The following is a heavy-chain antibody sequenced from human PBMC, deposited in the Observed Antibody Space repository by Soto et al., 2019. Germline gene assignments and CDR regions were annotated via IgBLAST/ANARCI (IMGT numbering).Heavy chain of an antibody. Sequence: GGSLRLSCAASGFTLSNYWMNWVRQAPGKGLEWVADIKQDGSHIRYVDSVKGRFTISRDIAKNSLYLQMNSLGVEDTAVYFCARDPIRGDGSNYDSWGQGT. CDR1: GFTLSNYW. V-gene: IGHV3-7*01. CDR3: ARDPIRGDGSNYDS. J-gene: IGHJ4*02. CDR2: IKQDGSHI. D-gene: IGHD2-8*01.